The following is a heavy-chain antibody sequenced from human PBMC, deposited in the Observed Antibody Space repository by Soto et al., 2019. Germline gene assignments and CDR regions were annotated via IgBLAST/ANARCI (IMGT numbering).Heavy chain of an antibody. CDR2: IKQDGSEK. CDR3: ASENFVVEAAESRYFDY. J-gene: IGHJ4*01. CDR1: GFTFGSYW. Sequence: QPGGSLRLSCAASGFTFGSYWMSWVRQAPGKGLEWVANIKQDGSEKYYVDSVKGRFTISRDNAKNSLYLQMNSLRAEDTAVYYCASENFVVEAAESRYFDYWGQGTLVTVSS. D-gene: IGHD2-15*01. V-gene: IGHV3-7*01.